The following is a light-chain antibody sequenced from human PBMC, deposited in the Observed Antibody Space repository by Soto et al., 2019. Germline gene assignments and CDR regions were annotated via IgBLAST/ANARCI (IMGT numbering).Light chain of an antibody. Sequence: EIVLTQSPGTLSLSPGERATLSCRASQSVSSSYLGWYQQKPGQAPRLLIYGAYNRATGIPDRFSGSGSWTAFTLTISRLEPEDFAVYYCQSYTTSPPWLTFGGGTKVEIK. V-gene: IGKV3-20*01. CDR1: QSVSSSY. J-gene: IGKJ4*01. CDR3: QSYTTSPPWLT. CDR2: GAY.